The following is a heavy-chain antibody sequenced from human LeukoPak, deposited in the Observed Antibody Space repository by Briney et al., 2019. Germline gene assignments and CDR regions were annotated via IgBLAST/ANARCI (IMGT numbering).Heavy chain of an antibody. J-gene: IGHJ6*03. CDR2: INPNSGGT. CDR3: VSGYSDYADYYNYYMGV. V-gene: IGHV1-2*02. D-gene: IGHD4-11*01. Sequence: GASVKVSCKASGYRFTGYYMHWVRQAPGQGLEWMGWINPNSGGTNYAQKFRGRVTMTRATSITTVYLQLSRLKSDDTAVYYCVSGYSDYADYYNYYMGVWGQGTMVTVSS. CDR1: GYRFTGYY.